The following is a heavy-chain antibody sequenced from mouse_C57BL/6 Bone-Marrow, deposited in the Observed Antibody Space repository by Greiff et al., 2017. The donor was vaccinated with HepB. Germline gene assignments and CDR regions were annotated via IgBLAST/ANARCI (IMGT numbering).Heavy chain of an antibody. Sequence: VQLQQSGAELARPGASVKLSCKASGYTFTSYGISWVKQRTGQGLEWIGEIYPRSGNTYYNEKFKGKATLTADKSSSTAYMELRSLPSEDSAVYFCARRRDYGSSYPYFDVWGTGTTVTVSS. J-gene: IGHJ1*03. V-gene: IGHV1-81*01. CDR1: GYTFTSYG. D-gene: IGHD1-1*01. CDR3: ARRRDYGSSYPYFDV. CDR2: IYPRSGNT.